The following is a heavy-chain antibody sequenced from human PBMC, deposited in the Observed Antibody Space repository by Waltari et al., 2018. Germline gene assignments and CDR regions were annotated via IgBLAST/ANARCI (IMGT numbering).Heavy chain of an antibody. CDR3: ARNTLKGEGDY. J-gene: IGHJ4*02. D-gene: IGHD1-26*01. CDR1: GYSISSDSH. CDR2: IYHSGST. Sequence: QVQLQESGPGLVKPSETLSLTCTVSGYSISSDSHWGWLRQTPGKGLEWIGSIYHSGSTYYNPSLKSRVTISVDTSKNQFSLKLSSVTAADTAVYYCARNTLKGEGDYWGQGTLVTVSS. V-gene: IGHV4-38-2*02.